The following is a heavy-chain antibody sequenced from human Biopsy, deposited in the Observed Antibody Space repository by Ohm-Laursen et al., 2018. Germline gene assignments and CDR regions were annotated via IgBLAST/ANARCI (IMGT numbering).Heavy chain of an antibody. CDR2: INHSGRT. J-gene: IGHJ6*02. CDR3: VRGVDYYDPYHYYALDV. V-gene: IGHV4-34*01. CDR1: GESFNGYY. Sequence: GTLSLTCPVYGESFNGYYWSWIRQTPGKGLEWIGDINHSGRTNYNPSLKSRVPISVDTSKNQFSLKVRSVTAADTAVYYCVRGVDYYDPYHYYALDVWGQGTTVTVSS. D-gene: IGHD3-22*01.